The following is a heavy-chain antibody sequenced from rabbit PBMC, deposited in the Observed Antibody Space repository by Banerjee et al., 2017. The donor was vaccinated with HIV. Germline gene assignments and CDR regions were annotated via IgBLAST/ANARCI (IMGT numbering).Heavy chain of an antibody. V-gene: IGHV1S40*01. J-gene: IGHJ6*01. D-gene: IGHD1-1*01. CDR1: GFSFSSSYY. CDR2: IGTGRGDT. CDR3: ARDFTSGEWALTL. Sequence: QSLEESGGGLVQPEGSLTLTCTASGFSFSSSYYMCWVRQAPGKGLEWIACIGTGRGDTYYATWARGRFTISKTSSTTVTLQMTSLTAADTATYFCARDFTSGEWALTLWGPGTLVTVS.